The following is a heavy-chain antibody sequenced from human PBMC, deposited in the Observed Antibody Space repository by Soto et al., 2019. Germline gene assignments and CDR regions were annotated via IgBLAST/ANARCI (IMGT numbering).Heavy chain of an antibody. CDR3: AKERDTRSSSCFDS. CDR1: RFTFSNYV. V-gene: IGHV3-30*18. D-gene: IGHD5-18*01. Sequence: SLRLSCASSRFTFSNYVMQCVRPAPGKGLEWVAVISHDGTVKYYADSVKGRFTISRDNFQNTLDLQMDSLRAEDTAVYYCAKERDTRSSSCFDSWGQGTLVTVSS. J-gene: IGHJ4*02. CDR2: ISHDGTVK.